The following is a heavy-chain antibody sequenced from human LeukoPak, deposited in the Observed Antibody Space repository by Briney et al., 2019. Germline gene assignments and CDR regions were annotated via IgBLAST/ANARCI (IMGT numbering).Heavy chain of an antibody. V-gene: IGHV3-23*01. CDR2: ISGSGGST. CDR1: GFTFSSYA. Sequence: GGSLRLSCAASGFTFSSYAMSWVRQAPGKGLEWVSAISGSGGSTYYADSVKGRFTISRDNSKNTLYLQMNSLRAEDTAVYYCAKDLYRTNGVCSDYWGQGTLVTVSS. CDR3: AKDLYRTNGVCSDY. D-gene: IGHD2-8*01. J-gene: IGHJ4*02.